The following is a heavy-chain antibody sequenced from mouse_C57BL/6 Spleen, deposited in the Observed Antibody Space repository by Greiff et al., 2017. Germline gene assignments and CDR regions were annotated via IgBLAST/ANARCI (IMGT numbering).Heavy chain of an antibody. CDR3: ARDNGNYVYAMDY. J-gene: IGHJ4*01. D-gene: IGHD2-1*01. Sequence: VKLQQSDAELVKPGASVKISCKVSGYTFTDHTIHWMKQRPEQGLEWIGYIYPRDGNTKYNENFKGKATLTADKSSSTSYMQLNILTSEDSAVYFCARDNGNYVYAMDYWGQGTSVTVSS. CDR1: GYTFTDHT. V-gene: IGHV1-78*01. CDR2: IYPRDGNT.